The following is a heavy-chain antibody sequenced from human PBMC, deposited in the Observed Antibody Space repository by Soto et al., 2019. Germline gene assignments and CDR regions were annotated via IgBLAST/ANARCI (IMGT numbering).Heavy chain of an antibody. Sequence: EVQLVESGGGLVPPGGSVRLSCAASGFIFKMYWMHWVRQSPGKGLVWISRIYNDGTYSDYADSVRGRFTISRDNVNDTLCLQMNNLRAEDSGLYYCTRGPRPISTGTGAYWGQGTQVTVSS. CDR2: IYNDGTYS. J-gene: IGHJ4*02. V-gene: IGHV3-74*01. CDR1: GFIFKMYW. D-gene: IGHD3-10*01. CDR3: TRGPRPISTGTGAY.